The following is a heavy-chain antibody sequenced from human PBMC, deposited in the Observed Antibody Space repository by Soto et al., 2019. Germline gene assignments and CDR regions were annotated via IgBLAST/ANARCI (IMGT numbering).Heavy chain of an antibody. Sequence: QLQLQESGPGLVKPSETLSLTCTVSGGSISSSSYYWGWIRQPPGKGLEWIGSIYYSGSTYYSPSLKSRVTISVDTSKNQFSLKLSSVTAADTAVYYCARMVRGAAFDYWGQGTLVTVSS. CDR3: ARMVRGAAFDY. J-gene: IGHJ4*02. D-gene: IGHD3-10*01. V-gene: IGHV4-39*01. CDR2: IYYSGST. CDR1: GGSISSSSYY.